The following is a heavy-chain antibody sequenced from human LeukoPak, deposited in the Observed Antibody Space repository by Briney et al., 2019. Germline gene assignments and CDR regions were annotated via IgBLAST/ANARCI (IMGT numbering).Heavy chain of an antibody. J-gene: IGHJ4*02. D-gene: IGHD4-17*01. CDR1: GYIFTDFY. Sequence: ASVKVSCKASGYIFTDFYIHWVRQAPGQGLEWMGWINPNSGGTNYAQKFQGRVTMTRDTSISTAYMELSRLRSDDTAVYYCARTDPALDYGDHVPLFDYWGQGTLVTVSS. V-gene: IGHV1-2*02. CDR3: ARTDPALDYGDHVPLFDY. CDR2: INPNSGGT.